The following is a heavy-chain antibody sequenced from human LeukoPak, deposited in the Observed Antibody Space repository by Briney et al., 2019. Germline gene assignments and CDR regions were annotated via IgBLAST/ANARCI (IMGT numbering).Heavy chain of an antibody. Sequence: PSGTLSLTCAVSGGSISSSNWWSWVRQPPGQGLEWIGEIYHSGSTNYNPSLKSRVTISVDTSKNQFSLKLSSVTAADTAVYYCARRVSMTLARYYYNQGFDPWGQGTLVTVSS. CDR3: ARRVSMTLARYYYNQGFDP. D-gene: IGHD2/OR15-2a*01. V-gene: IGHV4-4*02. CDR2: IYHSGST. J-gene: IGHJ5*02. CDR1: GGSISSSNW.